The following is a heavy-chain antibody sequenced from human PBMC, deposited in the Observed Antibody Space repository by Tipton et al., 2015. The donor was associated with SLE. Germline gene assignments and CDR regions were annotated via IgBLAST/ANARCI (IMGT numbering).Heavy chain of an antibody. CDR1: GGSISGYH. Sequence: LRLSCTVSGGSISGYHWSWLRQPPGKGLEWIGYTSYTETTKYNPSLESRVIISVDTSKNQFSLRLSSVTAADTAMYYCARHVGVAYYYAMDVWGQGTTVVISS. V-gene: IGHV4-59*08. CDR2: TSYTETT. J-gene: IGHJ6*02. CDR3: ARHVGVAYYYAMDV. D-gene: IGHD2-15*01.